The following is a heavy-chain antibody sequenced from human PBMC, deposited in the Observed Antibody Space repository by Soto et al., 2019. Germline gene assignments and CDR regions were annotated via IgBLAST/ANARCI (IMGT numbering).Heavy chain of an antibody. J-gene: IGHJ4*02. CDR3: ARRYNSSGWYVDY. Sequence: SETLSLTCAVYGGSFSGYYWSWIRQPPGKGLEWIGEINHSGSTNYTPSLKSRVTISVDTSKNQFSLQLSSVTAADTAVYYCARRYNSSGWYVDYWGQGTLVTVSS. D-gene: IGHD6-19*01. V-gene: IGHV4-34*01. CDR2: INHSGST. CDR1: GGSFSGYY.